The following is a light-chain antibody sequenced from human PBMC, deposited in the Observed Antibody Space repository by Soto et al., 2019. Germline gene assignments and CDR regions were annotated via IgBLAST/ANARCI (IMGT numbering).Light chain of an antibody. Sequence: EIVMRQSPATLSVSPGQRATLSCRASQSVRTTVAWYHQRPGQAPRLLIYGASTRATGVPDRFSGDGSGTDVTLTVTSLQSEDFGIYYCQQYADWPTTFGQGTKVDIK. J-gene: IGKJ1*01. CDR3: QQYADWPTT. CDR2: GAS. CDR1: QSVRTT. V-gene: IGKV3-15*01.